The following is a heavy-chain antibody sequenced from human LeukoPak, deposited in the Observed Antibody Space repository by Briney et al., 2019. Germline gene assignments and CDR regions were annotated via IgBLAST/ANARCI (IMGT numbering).Heavy chain of an antibody. V-gene: IGHV3-73*01. CDR3: TSHIRRGSYDY. CDR1: GFTLSGSA. CDR2: IRSKANSYAT. D-gene: IGHD1-26*01. J-gene: IGHJ4*02. Sequence: GGSLRLSCAASGFTLSGSAMHWVRQASGKGLEWVGRIRSKANSYATAYAASVKGRFTISRDDSKNTAYLQMNSLKTEDTAVYYCTSHIRRGSYDYWGQGTLVTVSS.